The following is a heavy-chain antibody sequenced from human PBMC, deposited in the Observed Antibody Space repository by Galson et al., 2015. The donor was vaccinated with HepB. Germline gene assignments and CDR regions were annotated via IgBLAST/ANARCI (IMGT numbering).Heavy chain of an antibody. CDR1: GDSVSSNDVA. J-gene: IGHJ4*02. CDR2: TYYRSKWYN. CDR3: ARQMGGFDY. Sequence: CAISGDSVSSNDVAWSWLRQSPSRGLEWLGRTYYRSKWYNDYAVSVKSRITINSDTSKNQFYLQLNSVTPDDTAVYYCARQMGGFDYWGQGNLVTVSS. D-gene: IGHD3-16*01. V-gene: IGHV6-1*01.